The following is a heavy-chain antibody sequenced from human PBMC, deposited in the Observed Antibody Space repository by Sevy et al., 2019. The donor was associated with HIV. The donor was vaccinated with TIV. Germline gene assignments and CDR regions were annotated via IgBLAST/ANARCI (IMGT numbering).Heavy chain of an antibody. D-gene: IGHD2-15*01. CDR2: ISSSSSYI. V-gene: IGHV3-21*01. J-gene: IGHJ4*02. CDR1: GFTFNVYS. Sequence: GGSLRLSCATSGFTFNVYSMNWVRQAPGKGLEWVSSISSSSSYIYYADSVKGRFTISRDNAKNSLYLQMNSLRAEDTAVYYCARDSVVVAAISSYYFDYWGQGTLVTVSS. CDR3: ARDSVVVAAISSYYFDY.